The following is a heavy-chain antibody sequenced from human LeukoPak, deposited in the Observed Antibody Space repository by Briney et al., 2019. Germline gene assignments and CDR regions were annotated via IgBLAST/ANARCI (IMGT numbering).Heavy chain of an antibody. Sequence: PSETLSLTCTVSGGSISSYYWRWIRQHPGKGLEWLGYTHHRWATSYNPSLKSRSTMSLDTSNNHFSLKLSSVTAADTAVYYCARSSGHSYGDFDYWGQGNLVTVSS. J-gene: IGHJ4*02. CDR2: THHRWAT. CDR3: ARSSGHSYGDFDY. CDR1: GGSISSYY. D-gene: IGHD5-18*01. V-gene: IGHV4-59*01.